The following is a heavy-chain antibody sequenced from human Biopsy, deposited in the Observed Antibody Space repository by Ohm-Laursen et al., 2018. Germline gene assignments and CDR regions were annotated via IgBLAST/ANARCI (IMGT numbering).Heavy chain of an antibody. Sequence: SETLSLTCTVSGDSISSDIYYWVWIRQPPGKGLEWIGNIYNSESTSTYYNLSLKGRVSISVDTSHNQFSLKLTSVTAADTAVYFCARRVSGSGRVDPWGQGTLVTGSS. V-gene: IGHV4-39*01. CDR2: IYNSESTST. J-gene: IGHJ5*02. CDR1: GDSISSDIYY. D-gene: IGHD3-10*01. CDR3: ARRVSGSGRVDP.